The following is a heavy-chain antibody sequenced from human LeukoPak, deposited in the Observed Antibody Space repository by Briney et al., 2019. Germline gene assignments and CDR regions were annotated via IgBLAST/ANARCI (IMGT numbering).Heavy chain of an antibody. CDR3: AKEDSYGPNWFDP. Sequence: GGSLRLSCAASGFTFSSYAMNWVRQAPGKGLEWVSVISDNGGSTYYADSVKGRFTISRDNSKNTLYLQMNSLRAEDTAVYYCAKEDSYGPNWFDPWGQGTLVTVSS. J-gene: IGHJ5*02. CDR2: ISDNGGST. V-gene: IGHV3-23*01. CDR1: GFTFSSYA. D-gene: IGHD5-18*01.